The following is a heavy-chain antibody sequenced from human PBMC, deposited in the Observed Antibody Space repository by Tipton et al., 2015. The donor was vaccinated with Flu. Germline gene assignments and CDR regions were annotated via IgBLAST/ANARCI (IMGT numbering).Heavy chain of an antibody. CDR2: IYHSGST. Sequence: LRLSCAVSGGSISSGGYSWSWIRQPPGKGLEWIGYIYHSGSTYYNPSLKSRVTISVDRSKNQFSLKLSSVTAADTAVYYCARADGDYGKFDYWGQGTLVTVSS. J-gene: IGHJ4*02. D-gene: IGHD4-17*01. CDR1: GGSISSGGYS. CDR3: ARADGDYGKFDY. V-gene: IGHV4-30-2*01.